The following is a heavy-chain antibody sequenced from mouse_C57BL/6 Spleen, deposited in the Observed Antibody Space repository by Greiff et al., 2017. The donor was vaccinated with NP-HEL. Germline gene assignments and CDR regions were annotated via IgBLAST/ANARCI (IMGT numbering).Heavy chain of an antibody. CDR3: TRSDGYVPY. J-gene: IGHJ4*01. CDR2: IDPETGGT. V-gene: IGHV1-15*01. CDR1: GYTFTDYE. D-gene: IGHD2-3*01. Sequence: VKLVESGAELVRPGASVTLSCKASGYTFTDYEMHWVKQTPVHGLEWIGAIDPETGGTAYNQKFKGKAILTADKSSSTAYMELRSLTSEDSAVYYCTRSDGYVPYWGQGTSVTVSS.